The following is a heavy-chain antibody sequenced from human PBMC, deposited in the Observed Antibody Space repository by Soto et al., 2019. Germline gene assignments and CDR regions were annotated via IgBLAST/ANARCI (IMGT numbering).Heavy chain of an antibody. CDR3: ARDKSPSGIVVVITVTPDAFDI. V-gene: IGHV1-69*13. J-gene: IGHJ3*02. CDR2: IIPIFGTA. Sequence: SVKVSCKASGGTFSSYAISWVRQAPGQGLEWMGGIIPIFGTANYAQKFQGRVTITADESTSTAYMELSSLRSEDTAVYYCARDKSPSGIVVVITVTPDAFDIWGQGTMVTVSS. CDR1: GGTFSSYA. D-gene: IGHD3-22*01.